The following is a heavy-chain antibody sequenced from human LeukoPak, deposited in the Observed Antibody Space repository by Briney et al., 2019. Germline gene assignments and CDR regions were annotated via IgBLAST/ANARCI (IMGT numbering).Heavy chain of an antibody. CDR3: ARALTGGYYDSSGYYHDAFDI. CDR2: IGSSSRSI. J-gene: IGHJ3*02. Sequence: GGSLRLSCVASGFTFTSHSMNWVRQAPGKGLEWVSSIGSSSRSIYYADSVKGRFTISRDNAKNSLFLEMNSLRAEDTAVYYCARALTGGYYDSSGYYHDAFDIWGQGTMVTVSS. V-gene: IGHV3-21*01. CDR1: GFTFTSHS. D-gene: IGHD3-22*01.